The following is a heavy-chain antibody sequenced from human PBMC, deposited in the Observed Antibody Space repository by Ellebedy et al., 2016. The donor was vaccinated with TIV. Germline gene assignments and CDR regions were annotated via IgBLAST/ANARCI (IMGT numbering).Heavy chain of an antibody. Sequence: SETLSLTXTVSGDSINSGDYYWSWIRQPPGKGLEWIGYIYYTGTTYYNPSLKGRITISVDTSKNHFSLRLRSVTAADTALNFCARETDFWSDSSYFDSWGQGILVAVSS. D-gene: IGHD3-3*01. V-gene: IGHV4-30-4*01. CDR2: IYYTGTT. J-gene: IGHJ4*02. CDR3: ARETDFWSDSSYFDS. CDR1: GDSINSGDYY.